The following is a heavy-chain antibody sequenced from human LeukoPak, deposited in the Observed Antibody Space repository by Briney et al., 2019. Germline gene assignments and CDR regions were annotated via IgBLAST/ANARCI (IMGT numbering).Heavy chain of an antibody. Sequence: SETLSLTRAVYGGSFSGYYWSWIHQPPGKGLEWIGEINHSGSTNYNPSLKSRVTISVDTSKNQFSLKLSSVTAADTAVYYCARVGSGWAYYYYGMDVWGQGTTVTVSS. CDR2: INHSGST. CDR3: ARVGSGWAYYYYGMDV. V-gene: IGHV4-34*01. CDR1: GGSFSGYY. J-gene: IGHJ6*02. D-gene: IGHD6-19*01.